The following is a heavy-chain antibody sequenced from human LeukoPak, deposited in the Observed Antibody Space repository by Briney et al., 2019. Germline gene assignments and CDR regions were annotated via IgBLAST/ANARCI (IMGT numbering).Heavy chain of an antibody. CDR2: ISSTSTYI. Sequence: GGSLRLFCAASGFTFTTYSMHWVRQAPGKGLEWVSSISSTSTYIHYADSLKGRFTISRDNAKNSLYLQLNSLRADDTAVYYCARSIAVAVTPDFWGQGTLVTVSS. J-gene: IGHJ4*02. V-gene: IGHV3-21*01. CDR1: GFTFTTYS. CDR3: ARSIAVAVTPDF. D-gene: IGHD6-19*01.